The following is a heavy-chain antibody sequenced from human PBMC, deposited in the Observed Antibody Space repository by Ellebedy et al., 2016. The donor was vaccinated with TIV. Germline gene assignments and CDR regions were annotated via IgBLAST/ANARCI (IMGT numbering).Heavy chain of an antibody. CDR1: GFTFDDYA. J-gene: IGHJ4*02. Sequence: SLKISCAASGFTFDDYAMHWVRQAPGKGLEWVSGISWNSGKIDYVDSVKGRFTISRDNAKNSLYLQMNSLRAEDTALYFCAKGSISVAVNSCFDYWGPGTLVTVSS. CDR3: AKGSISVAVNSCFDY. D-gene: IGHD6-19*01. CDR2: ISWNSGKI. V-gene: IGHV3-9*01.